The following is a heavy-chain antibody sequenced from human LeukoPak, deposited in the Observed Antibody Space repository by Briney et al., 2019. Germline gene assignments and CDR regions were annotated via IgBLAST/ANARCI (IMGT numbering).Heavy chain of an antibody. CDR2: IKQDGSEK. Sequence: PGGSLRLSCAASGFTFSSYAMSWVRQAPGKGLEWVANIKQDGSEKYYVDSVKGRFTISRDNAKNSLYLQMNSLRAEDTAVYYCARGVGYSSSTPPVWFDPRGQGTLVTVSS. V-gene: IGHV3-7*01. J-gene: IGHJ5*02. D-gene: IGHD6-6*01. CDR3: ARGVGYSSSTPPVWFDP. CDR1: GFTFSSYA.